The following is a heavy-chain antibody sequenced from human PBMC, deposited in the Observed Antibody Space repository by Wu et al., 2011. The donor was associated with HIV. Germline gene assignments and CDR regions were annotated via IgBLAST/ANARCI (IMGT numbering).Heavy chain of an antibody. CDR3: ATDPTIAVAGTKSF. CDR1: GGTFNSYG. CDR2: IIPIFGTA. J-gene: IGHJ4*02. Sequence: QVQLVQSGAAVKKPGSSVKVSCKASGGTFNSYGITWVRQAPGQGLEWMGGIIPIFGTAIYAQKFQGRLTITADKSSNTASMELTSLKSEDTAVYYCATDPTIAVAGTKSFWGRGTLVSVSS. D-gene: IGHD6-19*01. V-gene: IGHV1-69*14.